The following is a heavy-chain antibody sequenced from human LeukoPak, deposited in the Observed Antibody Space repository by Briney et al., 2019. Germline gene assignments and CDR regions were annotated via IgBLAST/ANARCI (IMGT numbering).Heavy chain of an antibody. V-gene: IGHV4-39*07. CDR3: ARGDWRYWDFDS. CDR2: IYYIGNT. CDR1: GGSINNNLYY. Sequence: SETLSLICTVSGGSINNNLYYWGWVRQSPGKGVEWIGSIYYIGNTFYNASLRSRVSVSIHTSDNQFSLKLRSMTAADTAIYYCARGDWRYWDFDSWGRGTLVTVSS. D-gene: IGHD1-26*01. J-gene: IGHJ4*02.